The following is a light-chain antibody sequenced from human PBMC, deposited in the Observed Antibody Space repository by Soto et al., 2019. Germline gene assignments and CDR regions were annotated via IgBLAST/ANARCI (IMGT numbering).Light chain of an antibody. CDR2: VAS. Sequence: EIVMTQSPATLSVSPGESPTTSCRASQSFSSNLAWYQQKPGQAPRLLIYVASTRATGIPARFSGSGSGTEFTLTISSLQSEDFAVYYCQQYNNWPPLTFGGGTKVEIK. CDR1: QSFSSN. CDR3: QQYNNWPPLT. V-gene: IGKV3-15*01. J-gene: IGKJ4*01.